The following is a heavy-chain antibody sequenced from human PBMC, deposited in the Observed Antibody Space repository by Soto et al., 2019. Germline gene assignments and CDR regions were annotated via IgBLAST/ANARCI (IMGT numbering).Heavy chain of an antibody. Sequence: EVQLVESGGGLVQPGGSLRLSCAASGFTFSTCWMNWVRQAPGKGLEWVADIKQDGTEKYYVDSVKGRFTISRDNAKNSLYLQMNSLRAEDTAVYYCARGDYFDRRFDYWGQVTLVTVSS. J-gene: IGHJ4*02. CDR1: GFTFSTCW. CDR3: ARGDYFDRRFDY. CDR2: IKQDGTEK. V-gene: IGHV3-7*05. D-gene: IGHD3-22*01.